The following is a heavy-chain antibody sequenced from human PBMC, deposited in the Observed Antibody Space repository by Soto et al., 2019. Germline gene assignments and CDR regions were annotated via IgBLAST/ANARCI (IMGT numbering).Heavy chain of an antibody. CDR1: GYSFATYW. CDR2: IFPGDSGT. V-gene: IGHV5-51*01. Sequence: GESLKISCKGSGYSFATYWIGWVRQMPGKGLEWVGVIFPGDSGTRYSPPFQGQVSISVDKSIGTAYLQWNSLTASDTAMYYCARRSGDYKNYFDYWGQGALVTVSS. J-gene: IGHJ4*02. D-gene: IGHD4-17*01. CDR3: ARRSGDYKNYFDY.